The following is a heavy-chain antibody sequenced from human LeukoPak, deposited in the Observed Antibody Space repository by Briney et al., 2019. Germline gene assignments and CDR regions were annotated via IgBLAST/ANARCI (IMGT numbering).Heavy chain of an antibody. CDR1: GFTFSSYW. J-gene: IGHJ4*02. D-gene: IGHD3-22*01. CDR3: ARGVYYYDSSGYYLYYFDY. CDR2: INSDGSSA. Sequence: GGSLRLSCAASGFTFSSYWMHWVHQAPGKGLVWVSRINSDGSSASYADSVKGRFTISRDNAKNTLYLQMNSLRAEDTAVYYCARGVYYYDSSGYYLYYFDYWGQGTLVTVSS. V-gene: IGHV3-74*01.